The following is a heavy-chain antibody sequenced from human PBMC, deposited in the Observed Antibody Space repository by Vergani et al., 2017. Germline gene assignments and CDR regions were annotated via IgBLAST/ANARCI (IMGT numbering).Heavy chain of an antibody. Sequence: EVQLLESGGGLVQPGGSLRLSCVASGFTFIMHAMSWVRQAPGKGLEWVSTLSASDRRTHYADSVKGRFTISRDISKNTLFLHMNSLRPEDTAVYYCAKVGRSEVAGTFGAFDIWGQGTMVTVSS. CDR3: AKVGRSEVAGTFGAFDI. CDR1: GFTFIMHA. V-gene: IGHV3-23*01. J-gene: IGHJ3*02. D-gene: IGHD6-19*01. CDR2: LSASDRRT.